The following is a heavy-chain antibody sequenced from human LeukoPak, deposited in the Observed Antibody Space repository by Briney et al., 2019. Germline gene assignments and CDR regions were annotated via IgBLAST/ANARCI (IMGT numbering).Heavy chain of an antibody. J-gene: IGHJ5*02. D-gene: IGHD1-26*01. CDR3: ARYGQVGATAVWFDP. CDR1: GFTFSSYW. CDR2: IKQDGSEK. V-gene: IGHV3-7*03. Sequence: GGSLRLSCAASGFTFSSYWMSWVRQAPGKGLEWVANIKQDGSEKYYVDSVKGRFTISRDNAKNSLYLQMNSLRAEDTAVYYCARYGQVGATAVWFDPWGQGTLVTVSS.